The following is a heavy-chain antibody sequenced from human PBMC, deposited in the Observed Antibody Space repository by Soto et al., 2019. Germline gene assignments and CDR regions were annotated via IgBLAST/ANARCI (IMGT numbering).Heavy chain of an antibody. V-gene: IGHV1-69*02. CDR3: AKMAAVGARKDDY. Sequence: QVQLVQSGAEVKKPGSSVKVSCKASGGTFSSYTISWVRQAPGQGLEWMGRIIPILGIANYAQKFQGRVTITADKSTSTAYMELSSRRSEDTAVYYCAKMAAVGARKDDYWGQGTLVTVSS. CDR2: IIPILGIA. J-gene: IGHJ4*02. CDR1: GGTFSSYT. D-gene: IGHD1-26*01.